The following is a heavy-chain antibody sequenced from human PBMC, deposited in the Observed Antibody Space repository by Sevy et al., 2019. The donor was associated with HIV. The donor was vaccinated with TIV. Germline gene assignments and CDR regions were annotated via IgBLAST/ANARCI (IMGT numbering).Heavy chain of an antibody. Sequence: GGSLRLSCAASGFTFSSYAMTWVRQAPGKGLEWVSHISGSGGSTFYGDSVKGRFTISRDNAKNTLYLQMNSLRADDTAVYYCVTDGGYRCPSLANWGQGTLVTVSS. CDR1: GFTFSSYA. J-gene: IGHJ4*02. CDR2: ISGSGGST. D-gene: IGHD2-15*01. V-gene: IGHV3-23*01. CDR3: VTDGGYRCPSLAN.